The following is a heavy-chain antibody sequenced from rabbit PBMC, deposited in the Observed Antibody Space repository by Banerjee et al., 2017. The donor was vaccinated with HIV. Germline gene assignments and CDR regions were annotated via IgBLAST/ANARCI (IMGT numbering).Heavy chain of an antibody. J-gene: IGHJ4*01. V-gene: IGHV1S45*01. CDR2: INTSSGNT. D-gene: IGHD4-1*01. CDR3: ARDLAGVIGWNFGL. Sequence: QEQLEESGGDLVKPEGSLTLTCTASGFTLSNYWMNWVRQAPGKGLEWIACINTSSGNTVYATWAKGRFTISKTSWTTVTLQMTSLTAADTATYFCARDLAGVIGWNFGLWGPGTLVTVS. CDR1: GFTLSNYW.